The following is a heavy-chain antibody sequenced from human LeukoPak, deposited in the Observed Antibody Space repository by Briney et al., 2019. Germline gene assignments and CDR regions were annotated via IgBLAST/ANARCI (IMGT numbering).Heavy chain of an antibody. V-gene: IGHV3-23*01. CDR3: ARDGYGSGSYDY. Sequence: GGTLRLSCAASGFTFKNYGMSWVRQAPGKGLEWVSAICTSGDCTYYGDSVKGRFTISRENAKNSLYLQMNSLRAGDTAVYYCARDGYGSGSYDYWGQGTLVTVSS. CDR2: ICTSGDCT. CDR1: GFTFKNYG. D-gene: IGHD3-10*01. J-gene: IGHJ4*02.